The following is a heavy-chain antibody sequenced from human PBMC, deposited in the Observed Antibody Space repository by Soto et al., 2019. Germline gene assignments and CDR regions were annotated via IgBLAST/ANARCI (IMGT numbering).Heavy chain of an antibody. CDR1: GFTFSSYA. CDR2: ISGSGGST. V-gene: IGHV3-23*01. Sequence: EVQLLESGGGLVQPGGSLRLSCAASGFTFSSYAMSWVRQAPGKGLEWVSAISGSGGSTYYADSVKGRFTISRDNSKNTRYLQINSLRAEDTAVYYCAKDRSYYDILTGLYYFDYWGQGTLVTVSS. CDR3: AKDRSYYDILTGLYYFDY. D-gene: IGHD3-9*01. J-gene: IGHJ4*02.